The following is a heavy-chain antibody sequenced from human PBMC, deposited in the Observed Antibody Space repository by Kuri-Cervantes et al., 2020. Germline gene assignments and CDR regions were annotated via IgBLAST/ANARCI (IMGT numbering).Heavy chain of an antibody. Sequence: SVKVSCKASGGIFSSYGISWVRQAPGQGLEWMGGIIPIFGTANYAQKFQGRVTITADESTSTAYMELSSLRSEDTAVYYCARRPPWDSGAFDIWGQGTMVTVSS. CDR2: IIPIFGTA. CDR1: GGIFSSYG. J-gene: IGHJ3*02. CDR3: ARRPPWDSGAFDI. V-gene: IGHV1-69*13. D-gene: IGHD1-26*01.